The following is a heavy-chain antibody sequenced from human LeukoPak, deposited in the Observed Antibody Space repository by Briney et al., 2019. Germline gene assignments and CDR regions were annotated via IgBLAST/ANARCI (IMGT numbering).Heavy chain of an antibody. V-gene: IGHV3-15*01. D-gene: IGHD1-26*01. CDR1: GFTFSNAW. J-gene: IGHJ4*02. CDR3: TTEGSGSYYNLITEFDY. Sequence: KSGGSLRLSCAASGFTFSNAWMSWVRQAPGKGLEWVGRIKSKTDGGTTDYAAPVKGRFTISRDDSKNTLYLQMNSLKTEDTAVYYCTTEGSGSYYNLITEFDYWGQGTLVTVSS. CDR2: IKSKTDGGTT.